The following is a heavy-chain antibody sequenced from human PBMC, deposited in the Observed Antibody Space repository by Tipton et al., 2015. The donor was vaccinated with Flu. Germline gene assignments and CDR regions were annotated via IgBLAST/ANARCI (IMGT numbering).Heavy chain of an antibody. D-gene: IGHD3-10*01. CDR3: ARGRGFDYYYYMDV. CDR2: INPSGGST. J-gene: IGHJ6*03. CDR1: GYTFTSYG. Sequence: QSGAEVKKPGSSVKVSCKASGYTFTSYGISWVRQAPGQGLEWMGIINPSGGSTSYAQKFQGRATMTRDTSTSTVYMELSSLRSEDTAVYYCARGRGFDYYYYMDVWGKGTTVTVSS. V-gene: IGHV1-46*01.